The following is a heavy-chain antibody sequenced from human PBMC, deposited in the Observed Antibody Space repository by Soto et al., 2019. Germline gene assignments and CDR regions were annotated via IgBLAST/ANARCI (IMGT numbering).Heavy chain of an antibody. J-gene: IGHJ4*02. Sequence: GGSLRLSCAASGFTFSSYGMHWVRQAPGKGLEWVAVIWYDGSNKYYADSVKGRFTISRDNSKNTLYLQMNSLRAEDTAVYYCATNIAVAGPFDYWGQGTLVTVSS. CDR2: IWYDGSNK. CDR3: ATNIAVAGPFDY. D-gene: IGHD6-19*01. V-gene: IGHV3-33*01. CDR1: GFTFSSYG.